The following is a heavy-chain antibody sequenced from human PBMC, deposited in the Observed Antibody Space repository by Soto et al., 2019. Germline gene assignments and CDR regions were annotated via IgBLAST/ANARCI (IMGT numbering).Heavy chain of an antibody. Sequence: QVQLQESGPGLVKPSETLSLTCTVSGGSVSSGSYYWSWIRQPPGKGLEWIGYIYYSGSTNYNPSLKSRVTISVDTSKNQFSLKLSSVTAADTAVYYCARNDLQREGPGWYFDLWGRGTLVTVSS. D-gene: IGHD1-1*01. J-gene: IGHJ2*01. CDR2: IYYSGST. V-gene: IGHV4-61*01. CDR3: ARNDLQREGPGWYFDL. CDR1: GGSVSSGSYY.